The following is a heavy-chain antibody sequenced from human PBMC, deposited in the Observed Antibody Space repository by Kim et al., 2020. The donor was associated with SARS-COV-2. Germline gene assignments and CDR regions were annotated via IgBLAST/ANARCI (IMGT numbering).Heavy chain of an antibody. CDR3: ARGTYYYGSGCYYNAPGRNWFDP. D-gene: IGHD3-10*01. CDR2: INTNTGNP. V-gene: IGHV7-4-1*02. CDR1: GYTFTSYA. J-gene: IGHJ5*02. Sequence: ASVKVSCKASGYTFTSYAMNWVRQAPGQGLEWMGWINTNTGNPTYAQGFTGRFVFSLDTSVSTAYLQISSLKAEDTAVYYCARGTYYYGSGCYYNAPGRNWFDPWGQGTLVTVSS.